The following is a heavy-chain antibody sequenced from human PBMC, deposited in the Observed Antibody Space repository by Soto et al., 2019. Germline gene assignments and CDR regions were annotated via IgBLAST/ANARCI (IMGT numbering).Heavy chain of an antibody. Sequence: SETLSLTCTVSGGSLSSYYWSWIRQPPGKGLEWIGYIYYSGSTNYNPSLKSRVTISVDTSKNQFSLKLSSVTAADTAVYYCARAGSGQHLVPYYVMDAPSQRTAVTVSS. J-gene: IGHJ6*02. CDR3: ARAGSGQHLVPYYVMDA. CDR2: IYYSGST. D-gene: IGHD1-1*01. V-gene: IGHV4-59*01. CDR1: GGSLSSYY.